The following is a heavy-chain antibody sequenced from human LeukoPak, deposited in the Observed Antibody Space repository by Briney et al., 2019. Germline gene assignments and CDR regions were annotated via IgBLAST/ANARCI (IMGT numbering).Heavy chain of an antibody. CDR3: ARSLAVTSPFDY. J-gene: IGHJ4*02. CDR2: IYCSGST. D-gene: IGHD4-17*01. CDR1: GGSISSYY. V-gene: IGHV4-59*01. Sequence: KPSETLSLTCTVSGGSISSYYWSWIRQPPGKGLEWIGYIYCSGSTNYNPSLKSRVTISVDTSKNQFSLKLSSVTAADTAVYYCARSLAVTSPFDYWGQGTLVTVSS.